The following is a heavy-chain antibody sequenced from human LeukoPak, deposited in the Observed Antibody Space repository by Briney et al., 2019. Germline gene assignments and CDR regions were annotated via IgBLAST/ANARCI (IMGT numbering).Heavy chain of an antibody. J-gene: IGHJ6*02. Sequence: ASVKVSCTASGYTFTSYGISWVRQAPGQGLEWMGWISAYNGNTNYAQKLQGRVTMTTDTSTSTAYMELRSLRSDDTAVYYCAREGGTMVRGVLLGPYGMDVWGQGTTVTVSS. CDR1: GYTFTSYG. V-gene: IGHV1-18*01. D-gene: IGHD3-10*01. CDR3: AREGGTMVRGVLLGPYGMDV. CDR2: ISAYNGNT.